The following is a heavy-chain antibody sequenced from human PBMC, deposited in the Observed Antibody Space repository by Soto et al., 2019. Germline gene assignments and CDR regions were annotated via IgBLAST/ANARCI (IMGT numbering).Heavy chain of an antibody. CDR1: GGSISSGDYY. CDR3: ARGTTVTTFFDY. Sequence: PSETLSLTCTVSGGSISSGDYYWSWIRQPPGKGLEWIGYIYYSGSTYYNPSLKSRVTISVDTSKNQFSLKLSSVTAADTAVYYCARGTTVTTFFDYWGQGTLVTVSS. CDR2: IYYSGST. D-gene: IGHD4-17*01. V-gene: IGHV4-30-4*01. J-gene: IGHJ4*02.